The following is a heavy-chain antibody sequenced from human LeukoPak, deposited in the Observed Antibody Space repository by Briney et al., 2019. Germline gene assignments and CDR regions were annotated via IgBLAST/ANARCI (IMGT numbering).Heavy chain of an antibody. CDR3: ATQAYSSSWPDAFDI. Sequence: SFXXXYWSWVRQXPGKGLEWIGEINHSGSTNYNPSLKSRVTISVDTSKNQFSLKLSSVTAADTAVYYCATQAYSSSWPDAFDIWGQGTMVTVSS. V-gene: IGHV4-34*01. J-gene: IGHJ3*02. D-gene: IGHD6-13*01. CDR1: SFXXXY. CDR2: INHSGST.